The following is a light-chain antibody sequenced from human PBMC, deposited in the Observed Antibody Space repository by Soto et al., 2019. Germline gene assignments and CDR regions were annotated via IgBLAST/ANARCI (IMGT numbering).Light chain of an antibody. CDR2: EVT. J-gene: IGLJ2*01. Sequence: QSALTQPPSASGSPGQSVTIXCXXTSSDVGGYHYVSWYQQHPGKAPKLMIHEVTKRPSGVPDRFSGSKSGNTASLTVSGLXGEDEADYYCSSYAGSNNLVFGGGTKLTVL. CDR1: SSDVGGYHY. CDR3: SSYAGSNNLV. V-gene: IGLV2-8*01.